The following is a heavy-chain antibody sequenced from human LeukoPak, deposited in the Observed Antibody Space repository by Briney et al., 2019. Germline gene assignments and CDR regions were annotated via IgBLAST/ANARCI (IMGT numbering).Heavy chain of an antibody. CDR3: ARDLPPLDY. J-gene: IGHJ4*02. Sequence: PGGSLRLSCAASGFTFSNFAMHWVRQAPGKGLQWVALISYDSSNIRYADSVRGRFTISRDNSQNMLYLQMTSLRDEDTAVYYCARDLPPLDYWGQGTLVTVSS. V-gene: IGHV3-30-3*01. CDR1: GFTFSNFA. CDR2: ISYDSSNI.